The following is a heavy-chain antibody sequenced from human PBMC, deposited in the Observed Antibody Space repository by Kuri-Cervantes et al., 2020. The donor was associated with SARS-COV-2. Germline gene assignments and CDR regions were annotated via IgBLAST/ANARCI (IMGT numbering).Heavy chain of an antibody. D-gene: IGHD3-3*01. CDR1: GFTFGSYV. Sequence: GESLKISCAASGFTFGSYVMNWVRQAPGKGLEWVSTISVSGGSTYYADSVKGRFTISRDNSKSTLFLQMSSLRAEDTAMYYCANHYDGTYPIWGRGTLVTVSS. CDR2: ISVSGGST. CDR3: ANHYDGTYPI. J-gene: IGHJ4*02. V-gene: IGHV3-23*01.